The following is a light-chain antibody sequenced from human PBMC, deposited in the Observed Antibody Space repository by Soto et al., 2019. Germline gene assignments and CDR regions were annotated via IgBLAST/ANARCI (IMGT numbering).Light chain of an antibody. Sequence: DIQMTQSPSTLSASVGDRVTITCRAIQSISTWLAWDQQKPGTAPKLLIYRASNLESGVPSRFSGRGYGTEFSLTISHRQPDEFETNSCQQYPSYSGTFRPTTKVDIK. J-gene: IGKJ3*01. CDR1: QSISTW. CDR3: QQYPSYSGT. V-gene: IGKV1-5*03. CDR2: RAS.